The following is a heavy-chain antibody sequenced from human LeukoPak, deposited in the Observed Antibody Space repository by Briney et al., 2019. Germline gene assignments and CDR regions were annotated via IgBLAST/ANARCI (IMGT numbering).Heavy chain of an antibody. CDR3: ARGLFDY. J-gene: IGHJ4*02. CDR2: FDPEDGET. D-gene: IGHD3-16*01. V-gene: IGHV1-24*01. CDR1: GYTLTELS. Sequence: GASVKVSCKVSGYTLTELSMHWVRQAPGKGLEWMGGFDPEDGETIYAQKFQGRVTMTTDTSTSTAYMELRSLRSDDTAVYYCARGLFDYWGQGTLVTVSS.